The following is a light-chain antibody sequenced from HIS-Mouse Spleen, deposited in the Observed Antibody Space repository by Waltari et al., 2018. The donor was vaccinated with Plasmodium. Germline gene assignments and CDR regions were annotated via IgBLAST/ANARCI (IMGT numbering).Light chain of an antibody. CDR2: QDS. Sequence: SYELTQPPSVSVSPGQTASIPCPGDKLGYKYACWYQQKPGQSPVLVIYQDSKRPSGIPVRFSGSNSGNTATLTISGTQAMDEADYYCQAWDSSTVVFGGGTKLTVL. CDR1: KLGYKY. J-gene: IGLJ2*01. CDR3: QAWDSSTVV. V-gene: IGLV3-1*01.